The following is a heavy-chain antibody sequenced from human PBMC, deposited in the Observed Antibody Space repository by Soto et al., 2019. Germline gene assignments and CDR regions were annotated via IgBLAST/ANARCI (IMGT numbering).Heavy chain of an antibody. CDR2: INHSGST. CDR1: GFTINSDY. CDR3: ARVAAAFSY. V-gene: IGHV4-34*01. J-gene: IGHJ4*02. D-gene: IGHD6-13*01. Sequence: PGGSLRLSCVVSGFTINSDYMSWVRQAPGKGLEWIGEINHSGSTNYNPSLKSRVTISVDTSKNQFSLKLSSVTAADTAVYYCARVAAAFSYWGQGTLVNVSS.